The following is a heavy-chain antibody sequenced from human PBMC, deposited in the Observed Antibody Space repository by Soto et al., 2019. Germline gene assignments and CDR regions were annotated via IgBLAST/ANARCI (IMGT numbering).Heavy chain of an antibody. J-gene: IGHJ4*02. V-gene: IGHV4-30-4*01. Sequence: QVQLQESGPGLVKPSQTLSLTCTVSGGSISTVDYWWSWIRQSPDMGLEWIGHIYDGGRTYNNPSLESRVTPSVPPAKGPPSVPLSSVSAAAPAADYCASGPSGDRVASWGPGTLVTVSS. D-gene: IGHD7-27*01. CDR2: IYDGGRT. CDR1: GGSISTVDYW. CDR3: ASGPSGDRVAS.